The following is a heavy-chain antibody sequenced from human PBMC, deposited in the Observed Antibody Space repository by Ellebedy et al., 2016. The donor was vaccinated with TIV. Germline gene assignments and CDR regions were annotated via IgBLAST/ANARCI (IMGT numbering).Heavy chain of an antibody. CDR3: VTRVRTAMGFDY. Sequence: GESLKISCAASGFTFSSYAMHWVRQAPGKGLEWVAVISYDGSNKYYADSVRGRFTISRDNSKNTLYLQMSSLKPEDTAVYYCVTRVRTAMGFDYWGQGTLVTVST. V-gene: IGHV3-30-3*01. CDR1: GFTFSSYA. J-gene: IGHJ4*02. CDR2: ISYDGSNK. D-gene: IGHD5-18*01.